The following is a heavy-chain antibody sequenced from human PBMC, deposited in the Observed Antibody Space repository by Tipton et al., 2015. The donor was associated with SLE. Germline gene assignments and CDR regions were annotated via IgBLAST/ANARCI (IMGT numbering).Heavy chain of an antibody. V-gene: IGHV3-23*01. CDR3: ARDERISYGFPAGFGY. J-gene: IGHJ4*02. Sequence: SLRLSCAASGFTFDNFAMHWVRQAPGKGLEWVSAISGRYVEPEYADSVKGRFTISRDNSKNTLYLQMNSLRVEDTAVYYCARDERISYGFPAGFGYWGQGTLVTVSS. CDR1: GFTFDNFA. CDR2: ISGRYVEP. D-gene: IGHD3-16*02.